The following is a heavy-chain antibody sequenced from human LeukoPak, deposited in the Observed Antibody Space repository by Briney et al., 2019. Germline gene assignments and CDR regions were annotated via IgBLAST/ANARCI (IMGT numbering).Heavy chain of an antibody. Sequence: EGFLRLSCAASGFTFSDYTMSWVRQAPGKGLKWVSSISSSSTYIFYVDSLKGRFTISRDNAKSSLYLQMNSLRAEDTAVYYCAREGSGWYFDLWGRGTLVTVSS. D-gene: IGHD3-10*01. CDR2: ISSSSTYI. CDR3: AREGSGWYFDL. V-gene: IGHV3-21*01. J-gene: IGHJ2*01. CDR1: GFTFSDYT.